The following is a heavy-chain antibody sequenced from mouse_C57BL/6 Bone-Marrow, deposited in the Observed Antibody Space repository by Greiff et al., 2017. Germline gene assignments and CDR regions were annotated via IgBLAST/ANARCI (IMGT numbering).Heavy chain of an antibody. CDR1: GYSITSGYY. CDR2: ISYDGSN. Sequence: VQLQQSGPGLVKPSQSLSLTCSVTGYSITSGYYWNWIRQFPGNKLEWMGYISYDGSNNYNPSLKNRISITRDTSKNQFFLKLNSVTTEDTATYYCASSNCAWFAYWGQGTLVTVSA. V-gene: IGHV3-6*01. CDR3: ASSNCAWFAY. D-gene: IGHD2-5*01. J-gene: IGHJ3*01.